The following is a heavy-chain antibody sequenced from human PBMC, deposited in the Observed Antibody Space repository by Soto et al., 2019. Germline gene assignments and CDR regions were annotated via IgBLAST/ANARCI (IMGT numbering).Heavy chain of an antibody. CDR1: GGSISSSNY. Sequence: QLQLQESGPGLVKPSETLSLTCTVSGGSISSSNYWGWIRQPPGKGLEWIGSIHYSGSTYYNSSRNSRVTLSVDTSRNQFSRKLTSVTAADTAVYYCATLPHYGHPKAGFWGQGTLVTVSS. D-gene: IGHD4-17*01. J-gene: IGHJ4*02. CDR3: ATLPHYGHPKAGF. V-gene: IGHV4-39*01. CDR2: IHYSGST.